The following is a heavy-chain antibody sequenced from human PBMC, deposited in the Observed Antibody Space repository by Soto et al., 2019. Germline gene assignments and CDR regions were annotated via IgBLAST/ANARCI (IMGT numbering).Heavy chain of an antibody. CDR3: AKGGAIVAAGTRVYLYNAMDV. V-gene: IGHV1-2*02. Sequence: ASVKVSCKASGYTFTGYYVHWVRQAPGQGLEWMGWINPNSGDTYLAQRFQGRVTMNRDTSIETAYMELRGLTSDDTAEYYCAKGGAIVAAGTRVYLYNAMDVWGQGTTVTVSS. D-gene: IGHD1-26*01. CDR1: GYTFTGYY. J-gene: IGHJ6*02. CDR2: INPNSGDT.